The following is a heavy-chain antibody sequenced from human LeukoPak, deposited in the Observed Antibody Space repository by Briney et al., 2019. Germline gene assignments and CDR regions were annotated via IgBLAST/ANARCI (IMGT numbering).Heavy chain of an antibody. J-gene: IGHJ4*02. D-gene: IGHD6-19*01. CDR2: IYYSGST. V-gene: IGHV4-59*01. Sequence: SETLSLTCTVSGGSISSYHWSWIRQPPGKGLEWIGSIYYSGSTNYNPSLKSRVTISVDTSNNQFSLKLSSVTAADTAVYYCARGFSGWTRYDYWGPGTLVTVSS. CDR1: GGSISSYH. CDR3: ARGFSGWTRYDY.